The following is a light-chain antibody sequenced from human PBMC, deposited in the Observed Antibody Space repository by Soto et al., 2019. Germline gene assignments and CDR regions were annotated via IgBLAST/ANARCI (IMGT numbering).Light chain of an antibody. Sequence: EIVLTQSPGTLSLSPGERATLSCRASQTINRNFLAWYQQRPGQAPKLLISGASTRATGIPDRFSGSGSGTAIALTISTLQPEDFAVYICPEYGNVPRTFGQGTKVEIK. J-gene: IGKJ1*01. CDR2: GAS. CDR1: QTINRNF. CDR3: PEYGNVPRT. V-gene: IGKV3-20*01.